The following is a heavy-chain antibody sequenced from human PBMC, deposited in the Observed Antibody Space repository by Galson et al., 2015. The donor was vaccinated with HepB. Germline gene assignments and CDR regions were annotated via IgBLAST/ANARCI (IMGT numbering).Heavy chain of an antibody. V-gene: IGHV4-59*03. J-gene: IGHJ4*02. CDR2: IQNSGST. D-gene: IGHD3-16*01. CDR3: ATWGWGNDY. Sequence: LRLSCAASGFTFSSYAMHWIRQPPGKGLEWIGKIQNSGSTFYNPSLQTRLTISVDTSKNQFSLKMSSMTAADAAVYYCATWGWGNDYWGQGTLVTVSS. CDR1: GFTFSSYA.